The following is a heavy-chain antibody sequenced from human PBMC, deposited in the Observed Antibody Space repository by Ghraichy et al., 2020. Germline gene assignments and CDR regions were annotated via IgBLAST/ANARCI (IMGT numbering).Heavy chain of an antibody. V-gene: IGHV3-7*03. D-gene: IGHD6-6*01. J-gene: IGHJ6*02. CDR3: ARFPSSEDYYYYYGMDV. CDR2: IKQDGSEK. CDR1: GFTFSSYW. Sequence: GGSLRLSCAASGFTFSSYWMSWVRQAPGKGLEWVANIKQDGSEKYYVDSVKGRFTISRDNAKNSLYLQMNSLRAEDTAVYYCARFPSSEDYYYYYGMDVWGQGTTVTVSS.